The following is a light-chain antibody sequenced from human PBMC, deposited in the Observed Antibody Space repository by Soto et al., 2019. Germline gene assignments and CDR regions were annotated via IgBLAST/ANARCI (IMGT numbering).Light chain of an antibody. J-gene: IGKJ1*01. CDR1: ENINFY. CDR3: HQGYSTPWT. Sequence: DIQMTQSPASLSASVGDRVTMTCRASENINFYLHWYQQKPGKAPKLLIYAASTLQSGVPSRFSGSGSGTDFTLTLNSLQPEDFAAYYCHQGYSTPWTFGQGTKVEIK. CDR2: AAS. V-gene: IGKV1-39*01.